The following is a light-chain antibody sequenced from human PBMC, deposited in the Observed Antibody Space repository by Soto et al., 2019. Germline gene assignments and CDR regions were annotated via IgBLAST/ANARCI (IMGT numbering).Light chain of an antibody. CDR2: GAY. Sequence: EIVLTQSPRNLSLSPGQRDTLSYRTSPTMITPYLFWYQQKPGQAPRLLIHGAYTRSPGIPDRFCGCESGTDFTQTSDRVEPEEAGFYYCLQYGRVSTFGHG. J-gene: IGKJ5*01. CDR3: LQYGRVST. CDR1: PTMITPY. V-gene: IGKV3-20*01.